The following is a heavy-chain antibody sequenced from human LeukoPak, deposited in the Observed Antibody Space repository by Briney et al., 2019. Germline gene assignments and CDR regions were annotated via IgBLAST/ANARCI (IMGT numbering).Heavy chain of an antibody. CDR3: AKEGSGWYYLDY. D-gene: IGHD6-19*01. CDR1: GFRFSSYG. V-gene: IGHV3-30*02. J-gene: IGHJ4*02. CDR2: IESDGTKE. Sequence: GGSLRLSCAASGFRFSSYGIHWVRQAPGKGLEWVTFIESDGTKEYYADSVKGRFTISRDNSKNTVYVQMNTLRAEDTAVYYCAKEGSGWYYLDYWGQGTVVTVSP.